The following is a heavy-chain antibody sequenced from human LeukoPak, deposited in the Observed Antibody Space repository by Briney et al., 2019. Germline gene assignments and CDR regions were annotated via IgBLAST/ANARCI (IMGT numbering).Heavy chain of an antibody. CDR1: GFTFSSYA. J-gene: IGHJ6*02. CDR2: MSYDGNNK. D-gene: IGHD3-10*01. Sequence: GGSLRLSCAASGFTFSSYAMHWVRQAPGKGLEWVAVMSYDGNNKYYAYSVKCRLTISRDNSKNTLYLQMNSLRAEDTAVYYCARGATDKITMVRGVIDYYYGMDVWGQGTTVTVSS. V-gene: IGHV3-30-3*01. CDR3: ARGATDKITMVRGVIDYYYGMDV.